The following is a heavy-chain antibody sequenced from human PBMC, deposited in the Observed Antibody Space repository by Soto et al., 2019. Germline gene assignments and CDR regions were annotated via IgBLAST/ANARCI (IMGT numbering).Heavy chain of an antibody. Sequence: QLQLQESGPGLVKPWETLSLTCTVSGDSISSSDYYWGWIRQPPGKGLEWIGSIYYDGSAYYNPALTSRVTISLGTSKYQFSLNLSSVIAADTGVYYCARRKGGSYFDYWGQGTLATVSS. V-gene: IGHV4-39*01. J-gene: IGHJ4*02. D-gene: IGHD1-26*01. CDR1: GDSISSSDYY. CDR2: IYYDGSA. CDR3: ARRKGGSYFDY.